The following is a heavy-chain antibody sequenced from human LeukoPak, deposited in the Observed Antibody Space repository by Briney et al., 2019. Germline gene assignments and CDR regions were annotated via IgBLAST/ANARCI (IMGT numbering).Heavy chain of an antibody. CDR1: GFTFSSYW. CDR3: ASGNYFDY. V-gene: IGHV3-7*01. CDR2: INQDGSEK. J-gene: IGHJ4*02. Sequence: GGSLRLSCAASGFTFSSYWMSWVRQAPGKGLEWVANINQDGSEKHYVGSLKGRFTISRDNAKNSLYLQMNSLRAEDTAVYYCASGNYFDYWGQGTLVTVSS.